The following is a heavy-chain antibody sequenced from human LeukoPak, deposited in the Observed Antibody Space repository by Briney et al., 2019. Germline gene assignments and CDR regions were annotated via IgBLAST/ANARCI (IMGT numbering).Heavy chain of an antibody. CDR2: ISGSGGTT. D-gene: IGHD5-18*01. J-gene: IGHJ3*02. V-gene: IGHV3-23*01. Sequence: GGSLSLSCAASGFTFSSYGMSWVRQAPGKGLEWVSSISGSGGTTYYADSVKGRFTNSRDKSKNTLYLQMNSLKADDTAVYSCAKDPPTVMANAFHIWGQGTMVTVS. CDR3: AKDPPTVMANAFHI. CDR1: GFTFSSYG.